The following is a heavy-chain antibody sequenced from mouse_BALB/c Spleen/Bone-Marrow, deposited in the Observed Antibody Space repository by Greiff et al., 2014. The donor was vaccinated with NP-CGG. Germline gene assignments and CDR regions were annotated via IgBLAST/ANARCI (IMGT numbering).Heavy chain of an antibody. CDR1: GYTFTSYW. Sequence: VQLQQSGAELVKPGAPVKLYCKASGYTFTSYWMNWVKQRPGRGPEWIGRIDPSDSETHYNQKFKDKATLTVDKSSSTAYIQLSSLTSEDSAVYYCARSTGYYWYFDVGGAGTTVTVSS. V-gene: IGHV1-69*02. CDR2: IDPSDSET. J-gene: IGHJ1*01. D-gene: IGHD2-2*01. CDR3: ARSTGYYWYFDV.